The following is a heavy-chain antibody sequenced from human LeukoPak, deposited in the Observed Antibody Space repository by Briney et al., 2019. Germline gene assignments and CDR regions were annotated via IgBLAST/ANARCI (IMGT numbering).Heavy chain of an antibody. CDR3: ARAILTVSGTALFYLDF. D-gene: IGHD6-19*01. J-gene: IGHJ4*02. V-gene: IGHV3-21*01. CDR1: GFTFSKYT. Sequence: GGSLRVPCAASGFTFSKYTMNWVRQAPGKGLEWVASISSQENYVYYADSMKGRFTISRDNANNSLNLQLDSLRAEDTAVYYCARAILTVSGTALFYLDFWGQGTLVTVSP. CDR2: ISSQENYV.